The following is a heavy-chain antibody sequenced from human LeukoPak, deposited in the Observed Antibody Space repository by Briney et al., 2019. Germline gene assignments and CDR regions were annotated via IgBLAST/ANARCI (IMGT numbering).Heavy chain of an antibody. CDR3: ANGLGFFPQFDF. J-gene: IGHJ4*02. D-gene: IGHD6-19*01. CDR2: ISDRGDTT. V-gene: IGHV3-23*01. Sequence: GGSLRLSCTVSGFTFDTEAMTWIRQGPGKGLEWVSTISDRGDTTYYADSVKGRFSISRDNSKGTLYLQMNTLRAEDTAFYYCANGLGFFPQFDFWSRGTLVAVSS. CDR1: GFTFDTEA.